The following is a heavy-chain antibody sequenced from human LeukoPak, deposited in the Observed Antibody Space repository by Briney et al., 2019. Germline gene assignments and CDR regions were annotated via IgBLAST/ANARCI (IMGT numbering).Heavy chain of an antibody. CDR2: ISSSGRTI. J-gene: IGHJ6*03. Sequence: LTCPVSGGSISSYYWSWIRQPPGKGLEWVSYISSSGRTIYYADSVKGRFTISRDNAKNSLSLQMNNLRAEDTAVYYCARAGSGWYHYYYMDVWGKGTTVTISS. CDR3: ARAGSGWYHYYYMDV. CDR1: GGSISSYY. D-gene: IGHD6-19*01. V-gene: IGHV3-11*01.